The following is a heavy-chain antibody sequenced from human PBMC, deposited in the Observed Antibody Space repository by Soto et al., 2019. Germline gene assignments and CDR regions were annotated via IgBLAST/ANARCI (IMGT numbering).Heavy chain of an antibody. J-gene: IGHJ4*02. CDR1: GGSFSGYY. Sequence: SETLSLTCTVYGGSFSGYYWSWIRQPPGKGLEWIGEINHSGSTNYNPSLKSRVTISVDTSKNQFSLKLSSVTAADTAVYYCARGGRNYDYVWGSYRPSEAFDYWGQGTLVTVSS. D-gene: IGHD3-16*02. CDR3: ARGGRNYDYVWGSYRPSEAFDY. CDR2: INHSGST. V-gene: IGHV4-34*01.